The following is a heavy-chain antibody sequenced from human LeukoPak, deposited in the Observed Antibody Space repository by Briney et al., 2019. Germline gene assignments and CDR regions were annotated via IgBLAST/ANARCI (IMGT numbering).Heavy chain of an antibody. J-gene: IGHJ4*02. V-gene: IGHV3-21*01. CDR2: ISSSSIYM. Sequence: GGSLRLSCAASGFTFSGYTLNWVRQAPGKGLEWVSSISSSSIYMYYADSVEGRFTISRDNAKNSLYLQMNSLRAEDTAVYYCARTFSGDNCYLSCPFVYGGQGTLVTVSS. CDR1: GFTFSGYT. D-gene: IGHD2-15*01. CDR3: ARTFSGDNCYLSCPFVY.